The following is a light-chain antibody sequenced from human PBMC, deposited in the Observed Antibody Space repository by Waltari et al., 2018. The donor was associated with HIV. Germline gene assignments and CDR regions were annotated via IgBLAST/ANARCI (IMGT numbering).Light chain of an antibody. J-gene: IGLJ3*02. CDR3: NSYAGSNNWV. V-gene: IGLV2-8*01. Sequence: QSALTQPPSASGSPGQSVTIYCTGTSSDVGGSQYVSWYQQHPGKAPKLMIYEVNKRPSGVPDRFSGSKSANTASLTVSGLQADDEADYYCNSYAGSNNWVFGGGTKLTVL. CDR1: SSDVGGSQY. CDR2: EVN.